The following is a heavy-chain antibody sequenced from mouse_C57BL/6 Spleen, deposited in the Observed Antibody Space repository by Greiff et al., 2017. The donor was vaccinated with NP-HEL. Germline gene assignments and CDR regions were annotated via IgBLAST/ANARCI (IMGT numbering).Heavy chain of an antibody. J-gene: IGHJ4*01. V-gene: IGHV1-61*01. CDR3: ARRRSNYHDAMDY. CDR2: IYPSDSET. CDR1: GYTFTSYW. Sequence: QVQLQQPGAELVRPGSSVKLSCKASGYTFTSYWMDWVKQRPGQGLEWIGNIYPSDSETHYNQKFKDKATLTVDKSSSTAYMQLSSLTYEDSAVYYCARRRSNYHDAMDYWGQGTSVTVSS. D-gene: IGHD2-5*01.